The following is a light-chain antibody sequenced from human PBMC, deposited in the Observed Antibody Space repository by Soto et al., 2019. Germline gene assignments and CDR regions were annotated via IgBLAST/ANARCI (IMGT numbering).Light chain of an antibody. Sequence: DIVLTQSPGTLSLSPGERATLSCRASQNFGGMFVAWYQQKLGQAPRLLIYGSSSRATGIPDRFSGSGSGTDFTLTIIRLEPDDFAMYYCQQYGGSLLTFGGGTRVEIK. V-gene: IGKV3-20*01. J-gene: IGKJ4*01. CDR1: QNFGGMF. CDR3: QQYGGSLLT. CDR2: GSS.